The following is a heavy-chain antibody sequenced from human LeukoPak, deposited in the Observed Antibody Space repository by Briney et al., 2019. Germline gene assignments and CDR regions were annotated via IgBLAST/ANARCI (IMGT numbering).Heavy chain of an antibody. V-gene: IGHV1-8*01. CDR3: ARAVHDYDSDSYYFGYYFDS. Sequence: ASVKVSCKASGYTFTNYDINWVRQATGQGLQWLGWMNPNNDDTDYAPKFQDRVTLTWNTSINTAYMELSSLRSEDTAVYYCARAVHDYDSDSYYFGYYFDSWGQGTLVTVSS. D-gene: IGHD3-22*01. J-gene: IGHJ4*02. CDR2: MNPNNDDT. CDR1: GYTFTNYD.